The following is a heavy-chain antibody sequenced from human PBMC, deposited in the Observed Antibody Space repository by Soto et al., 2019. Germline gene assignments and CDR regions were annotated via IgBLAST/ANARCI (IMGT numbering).Heavy chain of an antibody. D-gene: IGHD3-16*01. CDR1: GGSISRSDYY. CDR3: ARHGAWAPLDY. J-gene: IGHJ4*02. V-gene: IGHV4-39*01. Sequence: QLQLQESGPGLVKPSETLSLTCTVSGGSISRSDYYWAWIRQPPGKGLEWIVSMYYGANTYYNPSLMSRATVSVDTSKNQFSLKRSSVTAADTGVYYCARHGAWAPLDYGDQGTLVTVSS. CDR2: MYYGANT.